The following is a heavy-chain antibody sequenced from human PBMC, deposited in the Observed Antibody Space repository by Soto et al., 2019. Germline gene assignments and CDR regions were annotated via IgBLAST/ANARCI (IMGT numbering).Heavy chain of an antibody. CDR2: IYNSGTT. CDR3: GRARRITGRNFDY. J-gene: IGHJ4*02. V-gene: IGHV4-59*01. CDR1: GGSISNYY. Sequence: QVQLQESGPGLVKPSETLSLTCTVSGGSISNYYWTWIRQPPGKGLQWIGYIYNSGTTNYNPSLKSRVTISVDTSNKQFSLNLSSVTAADTAVYYCGRARRITGRNFDYWGQGILVSVYS. D-gene: IGHD1-20*01.